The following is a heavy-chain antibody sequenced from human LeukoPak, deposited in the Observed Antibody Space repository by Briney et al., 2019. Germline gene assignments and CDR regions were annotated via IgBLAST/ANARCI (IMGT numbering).Heavy chain of an antibody. J-gene: IGHJ6*03. CDR2: IYYSGST. D-gene: IGHD3-3*01. CDR3: ARDGEATYYDFWSGYSYYYYYMDV. Sequence: SETLSLTCTVSGGSISSHYWNWIRQPPGKGLEWIGYIYYSGSTNYNPSLKSRVTISVDTSKNQFSLKLSSVTAADTAVYYCARDGEATYYDFWSGYSYYYYYMDVWGKGTTVTVSS. V-gene: IGHV4-59*11. CDR1: GGSISSHY.